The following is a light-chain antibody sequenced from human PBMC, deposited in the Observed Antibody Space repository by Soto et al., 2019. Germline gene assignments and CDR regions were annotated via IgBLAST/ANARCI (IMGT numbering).Light chain of an antibody. V-gene: IGKV1-5*03. CDR2: KAS. J-gene: IGKJ1*01. CDR1: QSISSW. CDR3: QQDNSYSQT. Sequence: DIAMTQSPSTLSASVGDRVTITCRASQSISSWLAWYQQKPGKAPKVLISKASSSKSGVPSRFSGSGSGTEFTLTISSLQPDDFATYYCQQDNSYSQTFGQGTKVEIK.